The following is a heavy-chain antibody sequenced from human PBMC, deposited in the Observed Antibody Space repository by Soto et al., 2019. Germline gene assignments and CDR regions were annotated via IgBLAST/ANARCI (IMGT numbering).Heavy chain of an antibody. Sequence: GASVKVSCKASGYTFTSYYMHWVRQAPGQGLEWMGIINPSGGSTSYAQKFQGRVTMTRDTSTSTVYMELSSLRSEDTAAYYCARDIAVAGRCFDPWGQGTLVTVSS. V-gene: IGHV1-46*01. CDR1: GYTFTSYY. D-gene: IGHD6-19*01. CDR2: INPSGGST. CDR3: ARDIAVAGRCFDP. J-gene: IGHJ5*02.